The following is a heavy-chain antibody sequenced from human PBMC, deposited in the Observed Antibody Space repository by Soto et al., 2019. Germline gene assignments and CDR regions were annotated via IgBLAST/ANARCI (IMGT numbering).Heavy chain of an antibody. CDR1: GFTFNSYS. V-gene: IGHV3-23*01. D-gene: IGHD5-12*01. Sequence: XVSLRLSCAVSGFTFNSYSMNGVRQAPGKGLEWVSSISGSGRTTYYADAVKGRFTISRDNSKNTLFLQMNSLRSEDTAVYYCAKGVTTIVATGSWFDHWGQGTLVTVSS. CDR3: AKGVTTIVATGSWFDH. J-gene: IGHJ5*02. CDR2: ISGSGRTT.